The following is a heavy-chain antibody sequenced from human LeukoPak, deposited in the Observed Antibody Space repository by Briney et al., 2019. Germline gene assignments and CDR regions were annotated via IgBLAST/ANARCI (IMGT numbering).Heavy chain of an antibody. CDR2: INPNSGDT. V-gene: IGHV1-2*02. J-gene: IGHJ4*02. CDR1: GYTFTGYY. CDR3: ARLGPPPDCINGVCYLSQYYFDY. Sequence: ASVKVSCKASGYTFTGYYIHWVRQAPGQGLEWMGWINPNSGDTKYAQKFQGRVTMTRHTSISTAYMELSRLRSDDTAMYYCARLGPPPDCINGVCYLSQYYFDYWGQGTLVTVSS. D-gene: IGHD2-8*01.